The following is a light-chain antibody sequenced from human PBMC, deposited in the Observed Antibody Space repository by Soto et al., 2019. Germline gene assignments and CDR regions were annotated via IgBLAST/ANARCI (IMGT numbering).Light chain of an antibody. CDR3: QTWGTGIVI. Sequence: QLVLTQSPSAAASLGASWKLTCTLRRGHSNYAIAWHQREPENGPRYLMKLNRDGSHSKEDGIPNRFSGSSSGAERYLTISSLQSEDEADYYCQTWGTGIVIFGGGTKLAVL. CDR1: RGHSNYA. V-gene: IGLV4-69*01. J-gene: IGLJ2*01. CDR2: LNRDGSH.